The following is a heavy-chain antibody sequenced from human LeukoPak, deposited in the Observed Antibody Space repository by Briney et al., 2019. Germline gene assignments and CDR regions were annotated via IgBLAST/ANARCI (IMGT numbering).Heavy chain of an antibody. CDR1: GFTFSSYA. V-gene: IGHV3-30-3*02. CDR3: AKISLYDFWSGYYKPYWYFDL. CDR2: ISYDGSNK. Sequence: GGSLRLSCAASGFTFSSYAMHWVRQAPGKGLEWVSVISYDGSNKYYADSVKGRFTISRDNAKNSLYLQMTSLRGEDTAVYYCAKISLYDFWSGYYKPYWYFDLWGRGTLVTVSS. J-gene: IGHJ2*01. D-gene: IGHD3-3*01.